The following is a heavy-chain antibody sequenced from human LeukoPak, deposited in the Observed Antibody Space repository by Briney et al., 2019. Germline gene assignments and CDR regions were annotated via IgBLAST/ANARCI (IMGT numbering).Heavy chain of an antibody. CDR3: ARDSPRSGSDY. CDR1: GGSFSGYY. Sequence: PSETLSLTCAVYGGSFSGYYWGWLRQPPGKGLEWIGEINHSGSTNYNPSLKSRVTISVDTSKNQFSLKLSSVTAADTAVYYCARDSPRSGSDYWGQGTLVTVSS. CDR2: INHSGST. V-gene: IGHV4-34*01. J-gene: IGHJ4*02. D-gene: IGHD6-19*01.